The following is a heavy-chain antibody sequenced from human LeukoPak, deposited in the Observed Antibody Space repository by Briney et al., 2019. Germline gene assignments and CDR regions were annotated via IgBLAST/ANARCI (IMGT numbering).Heavy chain of an antibody. CDR2: INPSDGST. CDR3: ARDRTHYYESSGYYSRWEY. V-gene: IGHV1-46*01. J-gene: IGHJ4*02. Sequence: ASVKVSCKASGYTVTSHYMHWVRQAPGQGLEWMGIINPSDGSTSYAQNFQGRVTMTRDTSTSTVYMELSSLRSEDTAIYYCARDRTHYYESSGYYSRWEYWGQGTLVTVSS. D-gene: IGHD3-22*01. CDR1: GYTVTSHY.